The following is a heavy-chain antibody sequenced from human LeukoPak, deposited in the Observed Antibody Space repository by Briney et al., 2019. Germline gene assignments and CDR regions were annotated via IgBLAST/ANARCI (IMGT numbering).Heavy chain of an antibody. J-gene: IGHJ4*02. CDR2: IYYSGST. V-gene: IGHV4-39*01. D-gene: IGHD3-10*01. CDR1: GGSISSSSYY. Sequence: SETLSLTCTVSGGSISSSSYYWGWIRQPPGKGLEWIGSIYYSGSTYYNPSLKSRVTISVDTSKSQFSLKLSSVTAADTAVYYCARPYCGSGGYYTYFDYWGQGTLVTVSS. CDR3: ARPYCGSGGYYTYFDY.